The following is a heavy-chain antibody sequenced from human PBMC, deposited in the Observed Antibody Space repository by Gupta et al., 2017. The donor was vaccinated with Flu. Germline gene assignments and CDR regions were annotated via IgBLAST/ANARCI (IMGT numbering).Heavy chain of an antibody. CDR3: ARGMFDNSQFIWLDP. CDR1: GYTLSRYG. D-gene: IGHD4-11*01. V-gene: IGHV1-18*01. Sequence: QVQLVQSGGEVKKPGASVKVSCKASGYTLSRYGITWVRQAPGQGLEWMGWISGYNGNTNYAQKLQGRVTMTTDTSTNTAYMDLRSLRSDDTAVYYCARGMFDNSQFIWLDPWGQGTLVTVSS. J-gene: IGHJ5*02. CDR2: ISGYNGNT.